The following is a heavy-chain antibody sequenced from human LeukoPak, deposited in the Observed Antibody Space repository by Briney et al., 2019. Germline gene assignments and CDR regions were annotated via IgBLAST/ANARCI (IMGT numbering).Heavy chain of an antibody. V-gene: IGHV3-74*01. CDR2: INSDGSSI. D-gene: IGHD3-22*01. J-gene: IGHJ3*02. CDR3: ARVVYYYDSSGYPNAFDM. Sequence: GGSLRLSCAASGFTLSSYWMHWVRQAPGKGLVWVSRINSDGSSISYAGSVKGRFTISRDNAKNPLYLQMYSLRAEDTAVYYCARVVYYYDSSGYPNAFDMWGQGTMVTVSS. CDR1: GFTLSSYW.